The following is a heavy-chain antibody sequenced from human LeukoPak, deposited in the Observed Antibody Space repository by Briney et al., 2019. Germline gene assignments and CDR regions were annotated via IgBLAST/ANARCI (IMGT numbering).Heavy chain of an antibody. Sequence: GGSLRHSCAASEFLFSAYPMQWVRHGPGTGLEFVSTINSNGDSPFYADSVQGRFTISRDNPKDTLFPQMGSLRPEDTAVYYCARVRIPLAGKGGYLDYWGLGTLVTVSS. J-gene: IGHJ4*02. V-gene: IGHV3-64*02. CDR3: ARVRIPLAGKGGYLDY. CDR1: EFLFSAYP. CDR2: INSNGDSP. D-gene: IGHD6-19*01.